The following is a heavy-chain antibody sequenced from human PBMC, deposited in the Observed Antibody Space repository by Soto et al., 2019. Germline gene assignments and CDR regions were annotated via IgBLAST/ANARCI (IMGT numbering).Heavy chain of an antibody. CDR3: AKDWSSYYYGMDV. CDR1: GFTFSSYA. V-gene: IGHV3-23*01. CDR2: ISGSGGST. Sequence: SLRLSCAASGFTFSSYAMSWVRQAPGKGLEWVSAISGSGGSTYYADSVKGRFTISRDNSKNTLYLQMNSLRAEDTAVYYCAKDWSSYYYGMDVWGQGTTVTVSS. J-gene: IGHJ6*02. D-gene: IGHD1-26*01.